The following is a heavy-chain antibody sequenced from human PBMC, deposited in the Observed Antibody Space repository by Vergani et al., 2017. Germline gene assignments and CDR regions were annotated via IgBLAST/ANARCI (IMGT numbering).Heavy chain of an antibody. J-gene: IGHJ5*02. V-gene: IGHV4-31*03. Sequence: QVQLQESGPGLVKPSQTLSLTCTVSGGSISSGGYYWSWIRQHPGKGLEWIGYIYYSGSTYYNPSLKSRVTMSVDTSKNQFSLKLTSVTAADTAVYYCASVGYCSGGSCYGTAWGQGTLVTVSS. CDR2: IYYSGST. CDR1: GGSISSGGYY. CDR3: ASVGYCSGGSCYGTA. D-gene: IGHD2-15*01.